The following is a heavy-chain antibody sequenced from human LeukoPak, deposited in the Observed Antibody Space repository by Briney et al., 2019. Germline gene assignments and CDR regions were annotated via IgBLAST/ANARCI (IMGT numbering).Heavy chain of an antibody. J-gene: IGHJ4*02. Sequence: QPGGSLRLSCAASGFTFSNYAMSWVRQAPGKGLEWVSGISLGTSDTYYADSVKGRFTISRDNSKNTLYLQMNSLRAEDTAVYYCAKDQIMTVGDYWGQGTLVTVSS. D-gene: IGHD3-22*01. CDR2: ISLGTSDT. V-gene: IGHV3-23*01. CDR3: AKDQIMTVGDY. CDR1: GFTFSNYA.